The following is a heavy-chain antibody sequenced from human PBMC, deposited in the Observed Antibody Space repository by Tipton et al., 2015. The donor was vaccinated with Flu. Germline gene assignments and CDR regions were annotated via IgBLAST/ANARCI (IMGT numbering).Heavy chain of an antibody. CDR3: ASTYSGYESDAVDI. D-gene: IGHD5-12*01. CDR2: IYYSGST. J-gene: IGHJ3*02. CDR1: GGSISSYY. Sequence: LRLSCTVSGGSISSYYWSWIRQPPGKGLEWIGYIYYSGSTNYNPSLKSRVTISVDTSKNQFSLKLSSVTAADTAVYYCASTYSGYESDAVDIWGQGTMVTVSS. V-gene: IGHV4-59*01.